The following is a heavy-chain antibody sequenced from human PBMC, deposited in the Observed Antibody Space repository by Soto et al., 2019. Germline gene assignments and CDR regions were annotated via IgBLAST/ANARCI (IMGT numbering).Heavy chain of an antibody. D-gene: IGHD1-26*01. CDR3: AKDLRGGATSIDY. Sequence: EVQPLESGGGLVQPGGSLRLSCAASGFTFSSYAMSWVRQAPGKGLEWVSVISGSGITTYYADSVKGRFTISRDNSKNTLYLQMNSLRAEDTAVYYCAKDLRGGATSIDYWGQGTLVTVSS. V-gene: IGHV3-23*01. J-gene: IGHJ4*02. CDR2: ISGSGITT. CDR1: GFTFSSYA.